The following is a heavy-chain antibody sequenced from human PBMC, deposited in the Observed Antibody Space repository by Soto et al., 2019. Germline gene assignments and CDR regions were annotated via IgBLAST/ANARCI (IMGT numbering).Heavy chain of an antibody. CDR1: GFTFSSSW. Sequence: EVQLVESGGALVQPGGSLRLSCAASGFTFSSSWMTWVRQAPGKGLEWVANIKVDGSEKYYVDSVKGRFTISRENAKNSLYLQMNRLRAEDTALYFWARAPRGLFFFDYWGQGTLVTVSS. D-gene: IGHD3-10*01. J-gene: IGHJ4*02. CDR2: IKVDGSEK. V-gene: IGHV3-7*04. CDR3: ARAPRGLFFFDY.